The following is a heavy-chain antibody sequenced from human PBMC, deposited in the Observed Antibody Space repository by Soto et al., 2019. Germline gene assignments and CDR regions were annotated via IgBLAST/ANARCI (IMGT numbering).Heavy chain of an antibody. V-gene: IGHV1-58*01. CDR1: GVTFSSSA. CDR2: IVVGSGNT. Sequence: SVKVSCKTSGVTFSSSAVHWVRQARGQRLQWIGWIVVGSGNTNYAQKFQERVTITRDMSTSTAYMELSSLRSEDTAVYYCAAIHLRSLPWGKGTLVTVSS. CDR3: AAIHLRSLP. D-gene: IGHD3-10*01. J-gene: IGHJ5*02.